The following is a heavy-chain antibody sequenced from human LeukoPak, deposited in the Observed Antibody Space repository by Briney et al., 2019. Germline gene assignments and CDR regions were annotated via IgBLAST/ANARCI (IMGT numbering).Heavy chain of an antibody. J-gene: IGHJ4*02. V-gene: IGHV3-21*01. Sequence: PGGSLRLSCAASRFTFSSYSMNWVRQAPGKGLEWVSSISSSSSYIYYADSVKGRFTISRDNAKNSLYLQMNSLRAEDTAVYYCARDRSGSSSRLGYWGQGTLVTVSS. CDR3: ARDRSGSSSRLGY. CDR1: RFTFSSYS. CDR2: ISSSSSYI. D-gene: IGHD3-10*01.